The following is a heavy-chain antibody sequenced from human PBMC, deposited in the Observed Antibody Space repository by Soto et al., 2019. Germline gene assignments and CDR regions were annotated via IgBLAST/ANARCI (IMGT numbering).Heavy chain of an antibody. CDR2: INHSGGT. Sequence: PSETLSLTCGVYGGFFSGYYWSWIRQPPGQGLEWIGEINHSGGTNYNRSLKSRVTISVDTSKNQFSLNLSSVTAADTAVYYCARGHYDLWSGYRPRGHFDYWGQGALVTVSS. J-gene: IGHJ4*02. CDR3: ARGHYDLWSGYRPRGHFDY. D-gene: IGHD3-3*01. V-gene: IGHV4-34*01. CDR1: GGFFSGYY.